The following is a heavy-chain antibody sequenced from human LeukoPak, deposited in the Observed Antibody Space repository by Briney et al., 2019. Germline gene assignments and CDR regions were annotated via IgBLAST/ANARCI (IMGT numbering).Heavy chain of an antibody. Sequence: GKSLRLSCAASGLTFSNNGMHWVRQAPGKGLEWVAVISHDGSIEKYADSVRGRFTISRDNSKKTLFLQMNSLRAEDTAVCYCATQQGGNPAYWGQGTLVTVSS. CDR1: GLTFSNNG. J-gene: IGHJ4*02. CDR2: ISHDGSIE. CDR3: ATQQGGNPAY. V-gene: IGHV3-30*03. D-gene: IGHD1-14*01.